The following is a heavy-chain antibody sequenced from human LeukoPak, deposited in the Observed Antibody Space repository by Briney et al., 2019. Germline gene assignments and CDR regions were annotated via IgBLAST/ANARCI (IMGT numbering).Heavy chain of an antibody. D-gene: IGHD3-10*01. Sequence: SETLSLTCTVSGGSVSSYYWSWIRQPPGKGLEWIGYIYTTGSTSYNPSLKSRVTVSVDTSKDQVSLWLTSATAADTAVYYCARHGCATCPKSIWGQGTLVTVYS. CDR2: IYTTGST. CDR1: GGSVSSYY. V-gene: IGHV4-4*09. J-gene: IGHJ4*03. CDR3: ARHGCATCPKSI.